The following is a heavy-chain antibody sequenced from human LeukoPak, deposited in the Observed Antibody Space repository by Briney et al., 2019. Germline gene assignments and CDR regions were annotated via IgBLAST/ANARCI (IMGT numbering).Heavy chain of an antibody. J-gene: IGHJ3*02. CDR1: GYTFTGYY. Sequence: ASVKVSCKASGYTFTGYYLHWVRQAPGQGLEWMGWINPNSGGTNFAQKFQGMVTMTRDTSISTAYMGLSRLRSDDTAVYFCARDSYSSGAFDIWGQGTMVTVSS. V-gene: IGHV1-2*02. CDR2: INPNSGGT. D-gene: IGHD6-19*01. CDR3: ARDSYSSGAFDI.